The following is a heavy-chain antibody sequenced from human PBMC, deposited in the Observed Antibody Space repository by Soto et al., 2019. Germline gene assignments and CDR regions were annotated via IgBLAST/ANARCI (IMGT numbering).Heavy chain of an antibody. J-gene: IGHJ6*02. CDR2: IYYSGST. CDR1: GGSISSGGYY. CDR3: ARGGTSQYYYGMDV. Sequence: SETLSLTCTVSGGSISSGGYYWGWIRQHPGKGLEWIGYIYYSGSTYYNPSLKSRVTISVDTSKNQFSLKLSSVTAADTAVYYCARGGTSQYYYGMDVWGQGTTVTVSS. V-gene: IGHV4-31*03. D-gene: IGHD1-7*01.